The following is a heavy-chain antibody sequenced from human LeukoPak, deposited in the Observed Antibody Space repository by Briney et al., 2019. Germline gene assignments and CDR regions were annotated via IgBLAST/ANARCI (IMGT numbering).Heavy chain of an antibody. CDR3: AKGGSGYDWALFDY. CDR2: IKGDGGEK. CDR1: GFSITNYW. D-gene: IGHD5-12*01. V-gene: IGHV3-7*03. J-gene: IGHJ4*02. Sequence: GGSLRLSCAVSGFSITNYWMTWVRQAPGKGLEWVANIKGDGGEKYYVDSVKGRFTISRDNSKNTLYLQMNSLRAEDTAVYYCAKGGSGYDWALFDYWGQGTLVTVSS.